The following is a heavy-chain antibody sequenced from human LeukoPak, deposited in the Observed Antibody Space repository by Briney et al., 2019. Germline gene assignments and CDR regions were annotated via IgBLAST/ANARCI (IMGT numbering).Heavy chain of an antibody. CDR2: ISGSGGST. D-gene: IGHD1-26*01. J-gene: IGHJ3*02. V-gene: IGHV3-23*01. Sequence: GGSLRLSCAASGFTFSSYAMSWVRQAPGKGLEWVSAISGSGGSTYYADSVKGRFTISRDNSKNTLYLQMNSLRAEDTAVYYCAKVQEWELLGKGSDAFDIWGQGTMVTVSS. CDR3: AKVQEWELLGKGSDAFDI. CDR1: GFTFSSYA.